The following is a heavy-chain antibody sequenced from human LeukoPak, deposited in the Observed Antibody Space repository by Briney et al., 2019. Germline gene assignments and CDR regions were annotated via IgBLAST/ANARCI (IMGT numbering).Heavy chain of an antibody. CDR1: GGSISSYY. CDR3: ARPHSGYPGPPGY. D-gene: IGHD5-12*01. J-gene: IGHJ4*02. V-gene: IGHV4-59*08. Sequence: KPSETLSLTCTVSGGSISSYYWSWLRQPPGKGLEWVGYIYYSGSTNYNPSLKSRVTISVDTSKNQFSLKLSSVTAADTAVYYCARPHSGYPGPPGYWGQGTLVTVSS. CDR2: IYYSGST.